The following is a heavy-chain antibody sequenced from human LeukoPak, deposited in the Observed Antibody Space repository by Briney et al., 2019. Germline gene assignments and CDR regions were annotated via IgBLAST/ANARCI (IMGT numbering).Heavy chain of an antibody. CDR1: GGSISSSSYY. V-gene: IGHV4-39*07. CDR3: ARTRGFHLSKFDY. D-gene: IGHD1-26*01. CDR2: IYYSGST. Sequence: PSETLSLTCTVSGGSISSSSYYWDWIRQPPGKGLEWIGSIYYSGSTYYNPSLKSRVTISVDTSENQFSLRLSSVTAADTAIYYCARTRGFHLSKFDYWGQGTLVTVSS. J-gene: IGHJ4*02.